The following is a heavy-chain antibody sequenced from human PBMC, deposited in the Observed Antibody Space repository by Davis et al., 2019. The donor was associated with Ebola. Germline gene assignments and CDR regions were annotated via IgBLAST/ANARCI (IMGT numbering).Heavy chain of an antibody. Sequence: GESLKISCAASGFTFRNYWMSWVRQAPGMGLEWVAVIYYDVRRNSYADSVKSRFTISRDNAKNSLYLQMNSLRAEDTAVYYCARRADYWGQGTLVTVSS. CDR2: IYYDVRRN. J-gene: IGHJ4*02. CDR1: GFTFRNYW. CDR3: ARRADY. V-gene: IGHV3-33*08.